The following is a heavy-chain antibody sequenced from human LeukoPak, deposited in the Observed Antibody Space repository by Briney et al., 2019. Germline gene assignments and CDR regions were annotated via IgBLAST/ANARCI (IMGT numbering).Heavy chain of an antibody. Sequence: PGGSLRLSCAASGFTFSSYAMRWVRQAPGKGLEWVSAISGSGGSTYYADSVKGRFTISRDNSKNTLYLQMNSLRAEDTAVYYCAKTQYSYAPYYYGMDVWGQGTTVTVSS. V-gene: IGHV3-23*01. CDR1: GFTFSSYA. J-gene: IGHJ6*02. CDR3: AKTQYSYAPYYYGMDV. CDR2: ISGSGGST. D-gene: IGHD5-18*01.